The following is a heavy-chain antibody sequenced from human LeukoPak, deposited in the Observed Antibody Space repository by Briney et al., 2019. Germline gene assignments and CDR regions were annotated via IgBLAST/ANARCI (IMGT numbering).Heavy chain of an antibody. D-gene: IGHD3-22*01. V-gene: IGHV3-53*01. CDR3: ARGGYYYDSSGPIFDY. J-gene: IGHJ4*02. CDR1: GFTVSSNY. Sequence: GGSLRLSCAASGFTVSSNYVSWVRQAPGKGLEWVSVIYSGGSTYYADSVKGRFTISRDNSKNTLYLQMNSLRAEDTAVYYCARGGYYYDSSGPIFDYWGQGTLVTVSS. CDR2: IYSGGST.